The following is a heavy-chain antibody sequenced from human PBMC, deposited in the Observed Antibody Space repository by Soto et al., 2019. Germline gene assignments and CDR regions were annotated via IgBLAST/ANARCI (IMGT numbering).Heavy chain of an antibody. Sequence: PGGSLRLSCAASGFSFGSYALRWVRQAPGKGLEWVSTISGSDGKTFYADSVKGRFSISRDTSQNTLYLQMNSLRADDTAIYYCARWSYLDYWGQGTRVTVSS. V-gene: IGHV3-23*01. D-gene: IGHD3-3*01. J-gene: IGHJ4*02. CDR3: ARWSYLDY. CDR2: ISGSDGKT. CDR1: GFSFGSYA.